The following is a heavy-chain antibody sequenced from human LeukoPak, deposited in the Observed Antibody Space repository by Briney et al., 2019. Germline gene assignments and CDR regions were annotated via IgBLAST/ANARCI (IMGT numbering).Heavy chain of an antibody. D-gene: IGHD6-19*01. CDR2: ILYNGKT. CDR1: SGSITSYY. V-gene: IGHV4-59*12. CDR3: AGLNIDTSGWYGNWFDP. Sequence: PSETLSLTCSFSSGSITSYYWSWVRQPPGEGLQWIGYILYNGKTVYNPSLESRLTISIDSSKNRFSLQMTSVTAADTATYFCAGLNIDTSGWYGNWFDPWGQGTLVTVSS. J-gene: IGHJ5*02.